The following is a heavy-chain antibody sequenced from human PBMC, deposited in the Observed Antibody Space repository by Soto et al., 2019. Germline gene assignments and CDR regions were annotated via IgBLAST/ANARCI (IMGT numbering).Heavy chain of an antibody. CDR2: IYHGDSDT. CDR3: ARHREDYCTNGVCYFSWFDP. Sequence: EVQLVQSGAEVKKPGESLKISCKGSGYSFTSYWIGWVRQMPGKGLEWMGIIYHGDSDTRYSPSFQGQVTISADKSISTAYLQWSSLKASDTAMYYCARHREDYCTNGVCYFSWFDPWGQGTLVTVSS. CDR1: GYSFTSYW. D-gene: IGHD2-8*01. J-gene: IGHJ5*02. V-gene: IGHV5-51*01.